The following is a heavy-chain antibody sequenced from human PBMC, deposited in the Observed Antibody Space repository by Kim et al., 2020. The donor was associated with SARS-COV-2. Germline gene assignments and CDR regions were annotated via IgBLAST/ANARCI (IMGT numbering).Heavy chain of an antibody. J-gene: IGHJ4*02. CDR3: ARLTTGYSSSWSPDY. D-gene: IGHD6-13*01. Sequence: SETLSLTCAVYGGSFSGYYWSWIRQPPGKGLEWIGEINHSGSTNYNPSLKSRVTISVDTSKNQFSLKLSSVTAADTAVYYCARLTTGYSSSWSPDYWGQG. CDR2: INHSGST. CDR1: GGSFSGYY. V-gene: IGHV4-34*01.